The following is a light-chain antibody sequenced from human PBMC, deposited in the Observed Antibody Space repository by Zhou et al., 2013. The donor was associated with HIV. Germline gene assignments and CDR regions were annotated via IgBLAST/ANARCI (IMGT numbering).Light chain of an antibody. J-gene: IGKJ3*01. V-gene: IGKV1-27*01. CDR3: QQFNSYPPFT. Sequence: DIQMTQSPSSLSASVGDRVTITCRASQGISNFLAWYQQKPGKTPKLLINSASTLQSGVPSRFSGSGSGTVFTLTISSLQPEDFATYYCQQFNSYPPFTFGPGTKVDIK. CDR2: SAS. CDR1: QGISNF.